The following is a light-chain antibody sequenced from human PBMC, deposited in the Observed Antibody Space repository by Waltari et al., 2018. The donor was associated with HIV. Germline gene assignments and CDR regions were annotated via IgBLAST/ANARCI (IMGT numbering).Light chain of an antibody. V-gene: IGLV2-14*01. CDR2: EVT. Sequence: QSVLTQPASVSGSPGQSITIPCTRTNSDVGDYNYVSWYQQHPGKAPKLLIYEVTHRPSGISSRFSGFKSGNTASMTISGLQAEDEADYYCSSYTATTAILFGGGTKVTVL. CDR3: SSYTATTAIL. CDR1: NSDVGDYNY. J-gene: IGLJ3*02.